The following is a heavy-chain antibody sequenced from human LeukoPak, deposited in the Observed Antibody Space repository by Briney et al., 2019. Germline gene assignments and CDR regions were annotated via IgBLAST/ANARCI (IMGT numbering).Heavy chain of an antibody. CDR2: IYYSGST. CDR1: GGSISSYY. V-gene: IGHV4-59*01. CDR3: ARGVQLWSCDY. D-gene: IGHD5-18*01. J-gene: IGHJ4*02. Sequence: SETLSLTCTVSGGSISSYYWSWVRQPPGKGLEWMGYIYYSGSTNYNPSLKSRVTISVDTSKNQFSLKLSSVTAADTAVYYCARGVQLWSCDYWGQGTLVTVSS.